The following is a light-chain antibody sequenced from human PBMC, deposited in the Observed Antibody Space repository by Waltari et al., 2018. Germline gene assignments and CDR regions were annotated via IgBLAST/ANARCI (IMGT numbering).Light chain of an antibody. CDR1: QSISSW. Sequence: DIQMTQSPSTLSASVGDRVTITCRASQSISSWLAWYQQKPGKAPKLLIYKASSLQSGVPSRFSGSGSGTEFTLNISGLQPDDFATYYCQQYNSYSPWTFGQGTKVEIK. CDR2: KAS. J-gene: IGKJ1*01. CDR3: QQYNSYSPWT. V-gene: IGKV1-5*03.